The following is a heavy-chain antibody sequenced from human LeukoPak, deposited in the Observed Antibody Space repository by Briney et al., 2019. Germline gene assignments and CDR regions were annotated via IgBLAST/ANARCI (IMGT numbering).Heavy chain of an antibody. Sequence: SETLSLTCTVSGGSISNKGYYWGWIRQPPGKGLEWIGSIFYSGSTYYNPSLKSRVTISSDTSKNQFSLKLNSVPAADTAVYYCARYGIYYYDSSGYIDYWGQGALVTVSS. CDR1: GGSISNKGYY. CDR3: ARYGIYYYDSSGYIDY. V-gene: IGHV4-39*07. CDR2: IFYSGST. D-gene: IGHD3-22*01. J-gene: IGHJ4*02.